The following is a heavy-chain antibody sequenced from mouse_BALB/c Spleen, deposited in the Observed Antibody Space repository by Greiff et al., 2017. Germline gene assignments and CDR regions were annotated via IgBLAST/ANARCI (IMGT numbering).Heavy chain of an antibody. Sequence: DVMLVESGGGLVKPGGSLKLSCAASGFTFSDYYMYWVRQTPEKRLEWVATISDGGSYTYYPDSVKGRFTISRDNAKNNLYLQMSSLKSEDTAMYYCARAGEDWGQGTLVTVSA. J-gene: IGHJ3*01. V-gene: IGHV5-4*02. CDR2: ISDGGSYT. CDR3: ARAGED. CDR1: GFTFSDYY.